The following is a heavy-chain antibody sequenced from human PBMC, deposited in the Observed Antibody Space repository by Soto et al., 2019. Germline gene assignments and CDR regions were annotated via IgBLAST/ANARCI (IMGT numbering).Heavy chain of an antibody. Sequence: ASVKVSCKASGYTFTSYGISWVRQAPGQGLEWMGWISAYNGNTNYAQKLQGRVTMTTDTSTGTAYMELRSLRSDDTAVYYCARDSARYCTNGVCYIHYWGQGTLVTVS. D-gene: IGHD2-8*01. CDR1: GYTFTSYG. CDR3: ARDSARYCTNGVCYIHY. CDR2: ISAYNGNT. J-gene: IGHJ4*02. V-gene: IGHV1-18*04.